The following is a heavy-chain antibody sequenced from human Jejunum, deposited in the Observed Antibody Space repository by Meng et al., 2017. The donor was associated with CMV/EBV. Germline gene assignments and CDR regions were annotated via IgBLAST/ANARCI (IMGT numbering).Heavy chain of an antibody. Sequence: GFTFSDHYMDWFRQAPGKGLEWVARSRVKVNSYPTEHAASVKGRFTISRDDLENSLYLQTNSLKTEDTAVYYCARDSMKGGGSDYWGQGTRVTVSS. V-gene: IGHV3-72*01. CDR3: ARDSMKGGGSDY. J-gene: IGHJ4*02. D-gene: IGHD3-10*01. CDR1: GFTFSDHY. CDR2: SRVKVNSYPT.